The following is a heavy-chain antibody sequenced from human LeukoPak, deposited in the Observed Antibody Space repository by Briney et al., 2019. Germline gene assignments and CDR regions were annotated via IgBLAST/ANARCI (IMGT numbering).Heavy chain of an antibody. CDR1: GGSISSGSYY. D-gene: IGHD4-17*01. J-gene: IGHJ4*02. CDR3: ARLSTVTTSFDY. V-gene: IGHV4-61*02. CDR2: MYTSGST. Sequence: PSETLSLTCTVSGGSISSGSYYWSWIRQPAGQGLEYIGRMYTSGSTNYNPSLKSRVTISVDTSKNQFSLKLSSVTAADTAVYYCARLSTVTTSFDYWGQGTLVTVSS.